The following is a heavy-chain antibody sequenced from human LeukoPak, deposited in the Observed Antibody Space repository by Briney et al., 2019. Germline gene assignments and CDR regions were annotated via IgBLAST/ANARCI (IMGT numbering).Heavy chain of an antibody. V-gene: IGHV4-59*08. CDR3: ARNQLLSLDAFDI. CDR1: GGSISSYY. CDR2: IYYSGST. D-gene: IGHD2-2*01. Sequence: SETLSLTCTVSGGSISSYYWSWIRQPPGKGLEWIGYIYYSGSTNYNPSLKSRVTISADTSKNHFSLRLSSVTAADTAVYYCARNQLLSLDAFDIWGQGTMVTVSS. J-gene: IGHJ3*02.